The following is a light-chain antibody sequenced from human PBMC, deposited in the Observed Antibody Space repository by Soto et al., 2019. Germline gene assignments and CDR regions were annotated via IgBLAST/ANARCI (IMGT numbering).Light chain of an antibody. Sequence: QSALTQPRSVSGSPGQSISISCTGTRSDVGGYDYVSWYQQHPGKAPKVIIYDVSKRPSGVPNRFSGSKSGNTASLTISGLQSEDEADYYCCSYARGNSYVFGTGTKLTVL. J-gene: IGLJ1*01. V-gene: IGLV2-11*01. CDR1: RSDVGGYDY. CDR2: DVS. CDR3: CSYARGNSYV.